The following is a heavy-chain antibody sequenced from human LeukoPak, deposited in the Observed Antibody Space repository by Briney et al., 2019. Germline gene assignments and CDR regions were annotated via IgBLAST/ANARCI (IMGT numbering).Heavy chain of an antibody. CDR3: ARIISYGGADGFDI. D-gene: IGHD5-18*01. V-gene: IGHV1-2*02. Sequence: GSSVKVSCKASGYTFTGYYVHWVRQAPGQGLEWMGWINPNSGGTNNAQKFQGRVTMTRDTSISTAYMELSSLGYDDTAVYYCARIISYGGADGFDIWGQGTMVTVSS. CDR1: GYTFTGYY. CDR2: INPNSGGT. J-gene: IGHJ3*02.